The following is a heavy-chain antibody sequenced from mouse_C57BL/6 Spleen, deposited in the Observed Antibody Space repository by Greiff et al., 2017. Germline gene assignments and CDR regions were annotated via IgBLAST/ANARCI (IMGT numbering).Heavy chain of an antibody. D-gene: IGHD1-1*01. Sequence: QVQLQQSGAELMKPGASVKLSCKATGYTFTGYWIEWVKQRPGQGLEWIGEILPGSGSTNYNEKFKGKATFTADTSSNTAYLQLRILTTEDSAIYYCATVNYYGSSYDWFAYWGQGTLVTVSA. J-gene: IGHJ3*01. CDR1: GYTFTGYW. CDR3: ATVNYYGSSYDWFAY. V-gene: IGHV1-9*01. CDR2: ILPGSGST.